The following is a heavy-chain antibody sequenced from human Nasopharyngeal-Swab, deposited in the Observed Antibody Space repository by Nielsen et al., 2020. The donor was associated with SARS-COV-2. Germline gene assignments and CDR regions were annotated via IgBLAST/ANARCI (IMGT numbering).Heavy chain of an antibody. J-gene: IGHJ4*02. V-gene: IGHV3-30*18. CDR3: AKSPYGAH. Sequence: GESLKISCAASGFTFSSYGMHWVRQAPGKGLEWVAVISYDGSNKYYADSVKGRFTISRGNSKNTLYLQMNSLRAEDTAVYYCAKSPYGAHWGQGTLVTVSS. D-gene: IGHD4-17*01. CDR2: ISYDGSNK. CDR1: GFTFSSYG.